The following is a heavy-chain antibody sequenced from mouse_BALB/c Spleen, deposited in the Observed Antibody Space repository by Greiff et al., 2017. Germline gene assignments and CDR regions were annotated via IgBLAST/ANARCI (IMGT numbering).Heavy chain of an antibody. CDR1: GYSITSGYY. J-gene: IGHJ2*01. CDR3: AREGGLRSYYFDY. D-gene: IGHD1-1*01. V-gene: IGHV3-6*02. CDR2: ISYDGSN. Sequence: DVQLQESGPGLVKPSQSLSLTCSVTGYSITSGYYWNWIRQFPGNKLEWMGYISYDGSNNYNPSLKNRISITRDTSKNQFFLKLNSVTTEDTATYYCAREGGLRSYYFDYWGQGTTLTVSS.